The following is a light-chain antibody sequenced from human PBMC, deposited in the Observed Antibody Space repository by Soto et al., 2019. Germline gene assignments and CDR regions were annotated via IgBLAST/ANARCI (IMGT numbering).Light chain of an antibody. Sequence: EILLTQSRSTLSLSPGERATFSCRASQSVSTSFAWYQQIPGQAPRLLIYDVSNRPTGIPTRFSGGGSGTDITLTISSLEPEDFAVYYCQQTANWPPTFGGGTKLEI. CDR3: QQTANWPPT. CDR1: QSVSTS. V-gene: IGKV3-11*01. J-gene: IGKJ4*01. CDR2: DVS.